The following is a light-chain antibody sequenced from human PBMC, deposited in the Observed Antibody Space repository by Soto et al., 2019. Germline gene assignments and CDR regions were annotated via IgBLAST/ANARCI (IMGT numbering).Light chain of an antibody. V-gene: IGLV2-14*03. J-gene: IGLJ2*01. CDR1: SSDVGGYDF. CDR3: SSSTRSNTLL. Sequence: QSALTQPASVSGSPGQSITISCTGSSSDVGGYDFVSWYQHHPGKAPKLIIYDVSDRPLGVSNRFSGSKSGNTASLTISGLQAEDEADYYCSSSTRSNTLLFGGGTKLTVL. CDR2: DVS.